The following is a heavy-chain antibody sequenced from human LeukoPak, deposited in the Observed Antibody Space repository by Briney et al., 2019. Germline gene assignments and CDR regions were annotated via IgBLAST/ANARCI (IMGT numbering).Heavy chain of an antibody. CDR1: GGSISSSSYY. CDR3: ARGGSSCYGCHDWFDP. J-gene: IGHJ5*02. V-gene: IGHV4-39*07. CDR2: VDKRGTT. Sequence: PSETLSLTCTVSGGSISSSSYYWGWIRQPAGKGLEWIGNVDKRGTTNYNPSFKSRVIVSSDTPRNEFSLTLNSVTAAHTAIYYCARGGSSCYGCHDWFDPWGQGTRVTVSS. D-gene: IGHD2-2*01.